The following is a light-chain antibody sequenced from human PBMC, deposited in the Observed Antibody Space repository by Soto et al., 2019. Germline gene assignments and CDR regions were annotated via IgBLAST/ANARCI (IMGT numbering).Light chain of an antibody. CDR1: QSSNSE. V-gene: IGKV3-15*01. CDR3: HQGHNWPLT. J-gene: IGKJ2*01. CDR2: GAS. Sequence: EIVMTQSPATLSLSPGERAALSCRASQSSNSELAWYQQKSGQPPRLLIYGASTRATGFPARFTGSESGSEFTLTISGLQSEDFAVYYCHQGHNWPLTFGQGTRLEI.